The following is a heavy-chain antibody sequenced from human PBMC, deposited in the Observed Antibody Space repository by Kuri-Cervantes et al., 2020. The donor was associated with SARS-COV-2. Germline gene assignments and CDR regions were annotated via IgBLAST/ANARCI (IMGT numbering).Heavy chain of an antibody. D-gene: IGHD2-15*01. J-gene: IGHJ4*02. CDR3: ARSSCSGGSCYSAYSYGLFDY. V-gene: IGHV3-7*05. CDR2: IKQDGSER. Sequence: GGSLRLSCVASGLTFISYWIRWVRQAPGKGLEWVANIKQDGSERYYVDSVKGRFTISRDNAKNSLYLQMDSLRADDTAVYYCARSSCSGGSCYSAYSYGLFDYWGQGTLITVSS. CDR1: GLTFISYW.